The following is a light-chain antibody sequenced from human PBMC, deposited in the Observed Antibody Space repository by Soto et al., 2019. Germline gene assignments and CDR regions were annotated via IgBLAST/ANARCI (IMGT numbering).Light chain of an antibody. V-gene: IGLV2-14*03. J-gene: IGLJ1*01. CDR2: DVN. CDR3: SSYTRSSTHV. CDR1: SSDIGAFTF. Sequence: QSALTQPASVSGSPGQSITISCTGTSSDIGAFTFVSWNQQHPGKVPKLMIFDVNRRPSGVSDRFSGSKSGNTASLTISGLQAEDEGDYYCSSYTRSSTHVFGSGTKVTVL.